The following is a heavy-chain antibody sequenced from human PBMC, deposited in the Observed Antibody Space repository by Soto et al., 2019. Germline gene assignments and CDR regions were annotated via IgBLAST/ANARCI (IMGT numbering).Heavy chain of an antibody. CDR3: ARAIVLSDCAEYFQP. J-gene: IGHJ1*01. CDR1: GFTFSSYG. CDR2: IWYDGSNK. Sequence: QVQLVESGGGVVQPGRSLRLSCAASGFTFSSYGMHWVRQAPGMGLEWVAVIWYDGSNKYYADSVKGRFTFSRDNSKNTLYRQINSLRAEDTAVYYCARAIVLSDCAEYFQPWVQGTLVTVSS. V-gene: IGHV3-33*01. D-gene: IGHD1-26*01.